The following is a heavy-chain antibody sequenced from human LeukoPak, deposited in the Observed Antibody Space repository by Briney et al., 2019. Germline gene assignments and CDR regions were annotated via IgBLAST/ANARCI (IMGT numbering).Heavy chain of an antibody. J-gene: IGHJ5*02. D-gene: IGHD6-13*01. Sequence: SETLSLTCSVFGGSLTSGGYYWTWIRQHPGKGLEWIGYIFRSGNTYYNPSLRSRASISVDTSKNQFSLKLNSMTAADTAVYYCARGYSSSRGWFDPWGQGTLVTVSS. CDR1: GGSLTSGGYY. CDR2: IFRSGNT. V-gene: IGHV4-31*03. CDR3: ARGYSSSRGWFDP.